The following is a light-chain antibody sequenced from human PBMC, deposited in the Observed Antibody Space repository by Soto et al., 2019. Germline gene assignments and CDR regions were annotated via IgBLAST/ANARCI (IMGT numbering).Light chain of an antibody. J-gene: IGKJ4*01. Sequence: EVVMTQSPATLSVSPGERATLSCRTSQSVGSKLAWYQQRPGQAPRLLIFDAFTRATGIPARFSGSGSGTEFTLFISSLQSEDFAVYYCHQYNNCPPLTFGGGTKVEI. CDR1: QSVGSK. CDR3: HQYNNCPPLT. CDR2: DAF. V-gene: IGKV3-15*01.